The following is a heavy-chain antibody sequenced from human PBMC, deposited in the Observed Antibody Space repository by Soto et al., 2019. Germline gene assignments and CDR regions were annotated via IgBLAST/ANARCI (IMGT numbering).Heavy chain of an antibody. CDR1: GGSISSSSYY. CDR2: IYYSGST. V-gene: IGHV4-39*01. CDR3: ASSIMIAAAGYTVFDY. J-gene: IGHJ4*02. D-gene: IGHD6-13*01. Sequence: SETLSLTCTVSGGSISSSSYYWGWIRQPPGKGLEWIGSIYYSGSTYYNPSLKSRVTISVDTSKNQFSLKLSSVTAADTAVYYCASSIMIAAAGYTVFDYLGQGPLVTVSS.